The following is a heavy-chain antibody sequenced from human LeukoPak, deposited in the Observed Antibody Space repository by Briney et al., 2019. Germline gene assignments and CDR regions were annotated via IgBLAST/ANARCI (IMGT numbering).Heavy chain of an antibody. CDR3: ARDRLTTTRYNWFDP. V-gene: IGHV4-38-2*02. D-gene: IGHD4-11*01. CDR1: GYSISSGYY. J-gene: IGHJ5*02. CDR2: IYTSGST. Sequence: SETLSLTCTVSGYSISSGYYWGWIRQPPGKGLEWIGRIYTSGSTNYNPSLKSRVTMSVDTSKNQFSLKLSSVTAADTAVYYCARDRLTTTRYNWFDPWGQGTLVTVSS.